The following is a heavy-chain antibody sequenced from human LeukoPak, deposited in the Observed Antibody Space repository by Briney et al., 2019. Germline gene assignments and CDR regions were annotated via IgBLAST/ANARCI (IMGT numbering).Heavy chain of an antibody. V-gene: IGHV3-49*04. CDR2: IRNKAYGGTT. J-gene: IGHJ1*01. CDR3: TRFRDSGSYYFAEYFQH. D-gene: IGHD1-26*01. CDR1: GFTFGDYA. Sequence: GGSPRLSCTASGFTFGDYAMSWVRQAPGKGLEWVGFIRNKAYGGTTEYAASVKGRFTISRDDSKSIAYLQMNSLKTEDTAVYYCTRFRDSGSYYFAEYFQHWGQGTLVTVSS.